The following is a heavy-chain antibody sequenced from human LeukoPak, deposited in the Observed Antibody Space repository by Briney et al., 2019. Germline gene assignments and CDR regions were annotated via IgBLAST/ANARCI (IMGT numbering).Heavy chain of an antibody. CDR3: ASRRFGELFSS. CDR1: GGSFSGYY. J-gene: IGHJ5*02. V-gene: IGHV4-34*01. CDR2: INHSGST. D-gene: IGHD3-10*01. Sequence: SETLSLTCAVHGGSFSGYYWSWIRQPPGKGLEWIGEINHSGSTNYNPSLKSRVTISVDTSKNQFSLKLTSVTAADTAVYYCASRRFGELFSSWGQGTLVTVSS.